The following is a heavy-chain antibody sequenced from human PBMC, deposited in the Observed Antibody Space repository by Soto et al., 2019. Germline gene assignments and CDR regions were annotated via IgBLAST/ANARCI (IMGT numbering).Heavy chain of an antibody. CDR2: FRESGGTT. CDR3: ARDGCSSTSCYGASYYYGSGIDY. J-gene: IGHJ4*02. D-gene: IGHD2-2*01. CDR1: GFGFTFSTSA. Sequence: GGSLRLSCAASGFGFTFSTSAMSWVRQAPGKGLEWVSTFRESGGTTYYADSVKGRFTISRDNSKNTLYLQMNSLRAEDTAVYYCARDGCSSTSCYGASYYYGSGIDYWGQGTLVTVSS. V-gene: IGHV3-23*01.